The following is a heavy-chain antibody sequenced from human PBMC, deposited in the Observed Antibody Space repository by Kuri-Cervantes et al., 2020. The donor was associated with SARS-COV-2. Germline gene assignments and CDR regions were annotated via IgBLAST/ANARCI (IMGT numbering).Heavy chain of an antibody. V-gene: IGHV3-30*01. J-gene: IGHJ6*02. CDR1: GFTFSSYA. D-gene: IGHD3-3*01. CDR3: AKDQTYYDFWSGYFTELERRYYYYYGMDV. Sequence: GGSLRLSCAASGFTFSSYAMSWVRQAPGKGLEWVAVISYDGSNKYYADSVKGRFTISRDNSKNTLYLQMNSLRAEDTAVYYCAKDQTYYDFWSGYFTELERRYYYYYGMDVWGQGPTVTVSS. CDR2: ISYDGSNK.